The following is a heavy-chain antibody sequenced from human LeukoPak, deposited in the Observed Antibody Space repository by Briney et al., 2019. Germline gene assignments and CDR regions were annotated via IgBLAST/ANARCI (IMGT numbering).Heavy chain of an antibody. Sequence: PSETLSLTCTVSGGSISSYYWSWLRQPPGKGLEWIGYIYYSGSTNYNPSLKSRVTISVDTSKNQFSLKLSSVTAADTAVYYCARDFSGGYDPYFDYWGQGTLVTVSS. D-gene: IGHD5-12*01. CDR1: GGSISSYY. J-gene: IGHJ4*02. CDR3: ARDFSGGYDPYFDY. V-gene: IGHV4-59*01. CDR2: IYYSGST.